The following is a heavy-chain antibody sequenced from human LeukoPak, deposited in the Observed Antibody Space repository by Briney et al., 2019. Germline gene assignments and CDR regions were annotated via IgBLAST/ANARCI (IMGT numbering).Heavy chain of an antibody. CDR2: ITAYNGNR. CDR1: GYTFSNYG. CDR3: ARDNDKVVDH. V-gene: IGHV1-18*01. D-gene: IGHD1-1*01. Sequence: ASVKISCKTSGYTFSNYGISWVRQAPGQGLEWMGWITAYNGNRLYAQRFQGRITLTTDTSTSTSYMELRSLEYDDTAIYYCARDNDKVVDHWGQGTLVTVSS. J-gene: IGHJ4*01.